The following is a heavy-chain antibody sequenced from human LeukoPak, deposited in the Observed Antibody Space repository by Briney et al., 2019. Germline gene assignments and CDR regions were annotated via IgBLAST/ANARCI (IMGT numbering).Heavy chain of an antibody. CDR2: IYTSGST. J-gene: IGHJ3*02. V-gene: IGHV4-4*07. Sequence: SETLSLTCTVSGGSISSYYWSWIRQPAGKGLEWIGRIYTSGSTNYNPSLKSRVTISVDTSKNQFSLKLSSVTAADTAVYYCASSDDYGNDAFDIWGQGTMVTVSS. CDR1: GGSISSYY. D-gene: IGHD4-17*01. CDR3: ASSDDYGNDAFDI.